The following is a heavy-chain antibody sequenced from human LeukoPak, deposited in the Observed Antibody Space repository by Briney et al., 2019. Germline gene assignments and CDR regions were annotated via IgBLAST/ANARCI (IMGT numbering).Heavy chain of an antibody. Sequence: PSETLSLTCTVSGGSISSGDYYWSWIRQPPGKGLEWIGYIYYSGSTYYNPSLKSRVTISVDTSKNQFSLKLSSVTAADTAVYYCARRLSGYPKNSYGILEWYFDLWGRGTLVTVSS. CDR1: GGSISSGDYY. CDR2: IYYSGST. V-gene: IGHV4-30-4*01. CDR3: ARRLSGYPKNSYGILEWYFDL. D-gene: IGHD5-18*01. J-gene: IGHJ2*01.